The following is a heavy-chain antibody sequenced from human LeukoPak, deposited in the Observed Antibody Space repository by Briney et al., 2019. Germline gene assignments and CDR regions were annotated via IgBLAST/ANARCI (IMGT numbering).Heavy chain of an antibody. Sequence: GGSLRLSCAASGFTFSSYGMHWVRQAPGKGLEWVAFIRYDGSNQYYADSVKGRFTISRDNSKNTLYLQMNSLRPEDTAVYYCAKSGYYGSGSHFDYWGQGTLVTVSS. D-gene: IGHD3-10*01. CDR2: IRYDGSNQ. J-gene: IGHJ4*02. CDR3: AKSGYYGSGSHFDY. V-gene: IGHV3-30*02. CDR1: GFTFSSYG.